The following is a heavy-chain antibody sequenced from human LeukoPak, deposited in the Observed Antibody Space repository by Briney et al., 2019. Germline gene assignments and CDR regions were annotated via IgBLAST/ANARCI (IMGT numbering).Heavy chain of an antibody. CDR2: ITDSGGST. Sequence: PGGSLRLSCAASGFTFSSYAMSWVRQAPGKGLEWVSSITDSGGSTYYADSVKGRFTISRDNSKSTLYPQMNSLRAEDTAVYYCGKDRRPGIAVAGTTDYWGQGTLVTVSS. V-gene: IGHV3-23*01. CDR3: GKDRRPGIAVAGTTDY. J-gene: IGHJ4*02. D-gene: IGHD6-19*01. CDR1: GFTFSSYA.